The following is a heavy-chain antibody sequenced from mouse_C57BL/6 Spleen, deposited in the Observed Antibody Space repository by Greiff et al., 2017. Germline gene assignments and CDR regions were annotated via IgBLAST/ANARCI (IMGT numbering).Heavy chain of an antibody. CDR3: ARGGRSYDWYFDV. Sequence: QVQLQQPGAELVMPGASVKLSCKASGYTFTSYWMHWVKQRPGQGLEWIGEIDPSDSYTNYNQKFKGKSTLTVDKSSSTAYMQLSSLTAEDSAVYYWARGGRSYDWYFDVWGTGTTVTVSS. J-gene: IGHJ1*03. CDR1: GYTFTSYW. CDR2: IDPSDSYT. D-gene: IGHD1-1*01. V-gene: IGHV1-69*01.